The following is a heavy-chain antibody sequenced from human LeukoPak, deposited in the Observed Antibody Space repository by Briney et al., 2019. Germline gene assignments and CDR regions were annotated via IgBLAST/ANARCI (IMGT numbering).Heavy chain of an antibody. CDR3: ATDLLRLGYCSSTSCYGGY. Sequence: GASVKVSCKVSGYTLTELTMHWVRQAPGKGLEWGGDFDPEDGETIYAPKFQGRVTMTEDTSTETAYMELSSLRSEETAVYYSATDLLRLGYCSSTSCYGGYWGQGTLVTVSS. D-gene: IGHD2-2*01. CDR2: FDPEDGET. V-gene: IGHV1-24*01. J-gene: IGHJ4*02. CDR1: GYTLTELT.